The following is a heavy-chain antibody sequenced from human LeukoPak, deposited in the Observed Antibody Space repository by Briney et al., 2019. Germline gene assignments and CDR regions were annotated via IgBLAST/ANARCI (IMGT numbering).Heavy chain of an antibody. CDR1: GGSISSGGYY. V-gene: IGHV4-31*03. J-gene: IGHJ4*02. CDR3: ARGGYYYDSSGYYWN. CDR2: IYYSGST. Sequence: PSETLSLTCTVSGGSISSGGYYWSWIRQHPGKGLEWIGYIYYSGSTYYNPSLKSRVTISVDTSKNQFSLKLSSVTAAGTAVYYCARGGYYYDSSGYYWNWGQGTLVTVSS. D-gene: IGHD3-22*01.